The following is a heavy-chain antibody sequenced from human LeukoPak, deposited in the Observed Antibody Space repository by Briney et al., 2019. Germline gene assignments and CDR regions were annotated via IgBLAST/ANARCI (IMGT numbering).Heavy chain of an antibody. CDR1: GGSISSYY. V-gene: IGHV4-4*07. D-gene: IGHD3-10*01. Sequence: SETLSLTCTVSGGSISSYYWSWIRQPAGKGLEWIGRIYTSGSTNYNPSLKSRVTMSVDTSKNQFSLKLSSATAADTAVYYCARDRDYYGSGSYRWFDPWGQGTLVTVSS. J-gene: IGHJ5*02. CDR2: IYTSGST. CDR3: ARDRDYYGSGSYRWFDP.